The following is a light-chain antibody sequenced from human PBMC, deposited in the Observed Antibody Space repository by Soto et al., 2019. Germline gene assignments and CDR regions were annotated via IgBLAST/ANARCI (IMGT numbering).Light chain of an antibody. CDR3: CSYAGSSTP. Sequence: QSALTQPASVSGSPGQSITICCTGTSSDVGSYNLVSWYQQHPGKAPKLMIYEGSKRPSGVSNRFSGSKSGNTASLTISGLQAEDEADYYCCSYAGSSTPFGEGTKVTVL. V-gene: IGLV2-23*01. CDR2: EGS. CDR1: SSDVGSYNL. J-gene: IGLJ3*02.